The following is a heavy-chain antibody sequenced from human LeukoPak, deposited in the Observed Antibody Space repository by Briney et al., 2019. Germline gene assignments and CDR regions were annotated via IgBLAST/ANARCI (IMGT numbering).Heavy chain of an antibody. V-gene: IGHV4-4*07. D-gene: IGHD1-26*01. CDR3: ARGNTVGATYFEY. J-gene: IGHJ4*02. Sequence: PSETLSLTCTVSGGSISSYYWSWIRQFAGKGLEWIGRIHTSGSTHYNPSLESRITMSVDTSKNQFSLKLSSVTAADTAVYYCARGNTVGATYFEYWGRGTLVTVSS. CDR1: GGSISSYY. CDR2: IHTSGST.